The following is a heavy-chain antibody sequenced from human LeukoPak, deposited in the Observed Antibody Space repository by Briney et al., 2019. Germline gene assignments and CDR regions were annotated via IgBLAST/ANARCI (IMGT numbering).Heavy chain of an antibody. V-gene: IGHV3-48*03. Sequence: GGSLRLSCAASGFTFSNYEMNRVRQAPGKGLEWVSFISSSGSTIYYADSVKGRFTLSRDNAKNSLYLQMNSLRAEDTAVYYCARSHIVVVTATPHYGMDVWGQGTTVTVSS. CDR1: GFTFSNYE. CDR2: ISSSGSTI. J-gene: IGHJ6*02. D-gene: IGHD2-21*02. CDR3: ARSHIVVVTATPHYGMDV.